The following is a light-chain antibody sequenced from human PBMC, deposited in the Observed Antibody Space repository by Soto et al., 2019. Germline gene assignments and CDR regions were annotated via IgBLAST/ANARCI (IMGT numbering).Light chain of an antibody. CDR2: EVN. Sequence: QSALTQPPSASGSPGQSVTISCTGTSSDVGGYNSVSWYQQHPGRAPKLLIYEVNKRPSGVPDRFSASKSDNTASLTVSGLQVDDEADYYCTSYAGSRNLVFGGGTQLTVL. CDR1: SSDVGGYNS. V-gene: IGLV2-8*01. J-gene: IGLJ2*01. CDR3: TSYAGSRNLV.